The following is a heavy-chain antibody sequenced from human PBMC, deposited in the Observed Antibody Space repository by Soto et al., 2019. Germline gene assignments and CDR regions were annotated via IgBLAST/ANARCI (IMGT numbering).Heavy chain of an antibody. J-gene: IGHJ4*02. CDR1: GFTFSSYW. CDR3: AREEDYGDYHFDY. D-gene: IGHD4-17*01. V-gene: IGHV3-74*01. CDR2: INSDGSTT. Sequence: GGSLRLSCAASGFTFSSYWMHWVRQAPGKGLVWVSRINSDGSTTSYADSVKGRFTISRDNAKKTLYPQMNSLRAEDTAVYYCAREEDYGDYHFDYWGQGTLVTVSS.